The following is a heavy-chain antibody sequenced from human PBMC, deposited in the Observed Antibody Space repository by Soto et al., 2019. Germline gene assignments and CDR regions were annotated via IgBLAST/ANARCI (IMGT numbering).Heavy chain of an antibody. CDR3: ARQDPRLSYFDP. CDR2: IYPGDSDT. Sequence: GESQSISCKGSGYRFSRYWIIWVRQMPGKGLEWMGIIYPGDSDTRYSPSFQGQVTISADKSISTAYLQWSSLKASDTAMYYCARQDPRLSYFDPWGQGTLVTVSS. D-gene: IGHD3-10*01. CDR1: GYRFSRYW. V-gene: IGHV5-51*01. J-gene: IGHJ5*02.